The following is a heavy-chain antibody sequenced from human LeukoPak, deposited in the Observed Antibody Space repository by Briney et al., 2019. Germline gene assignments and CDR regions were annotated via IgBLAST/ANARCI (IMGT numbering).Heavy chain of an antibody. CDR2: IYSGGST. CDR1: GFTFSGSL. J-gene: IGHJ3*02. Sequence: GGSLRLSCAASGFTFSGSLIHCVRQAPGKGLEWVSVIYSGGSTYYADSVKGRFTISRDNSKNTLYLQMNSLRAEDTAVHYCARDRYSSSWYGSAFDIWGQGTMVTVSS. CDR3: ARDRYSSSWYGSAFDI. V-gene: IGHV3-53*01. D-gene: IGHD6-13*01.